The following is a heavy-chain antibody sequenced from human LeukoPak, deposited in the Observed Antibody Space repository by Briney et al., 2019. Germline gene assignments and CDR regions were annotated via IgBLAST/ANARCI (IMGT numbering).Heavy chain of an antibody. V-gene: IGHV1-18*01. CDR2: TSVYIDNT. D-gene: IGHD2-21*01. CDR1: GYTFTNYG. J-gene: IGHJ4*02. CDR3: ARGDNWNYADY. Sequence: ASVKVSCKASGYTFTNYGIHWVRQAPGQGLEWMGWTSVYIDNTNYAQKFQGRFTLTTDTSTSTAYMEMRSLRSDDTAIYYCARGDNWNYADYWGQGTLVTVSS.